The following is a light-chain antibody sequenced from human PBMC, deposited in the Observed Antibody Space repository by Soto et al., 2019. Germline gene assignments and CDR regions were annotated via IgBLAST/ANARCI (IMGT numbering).Light chain of an antibody. CDR2: DAS. CDR3: QQLSSYTLT. Sequence: EIALTQSPGTLSLSPGERATLSCRASQSVSSYLAWYQQKPGQAPRLLSYDASSRATGIPDRFSGVGSGTDFTLTISRLENEDFAVYDGQQLSSYTLTFGGGTKVDIK. V-gene: IGKV3-20*01. CDR1: QSVSSY. J-gene: IGKJ4*01.